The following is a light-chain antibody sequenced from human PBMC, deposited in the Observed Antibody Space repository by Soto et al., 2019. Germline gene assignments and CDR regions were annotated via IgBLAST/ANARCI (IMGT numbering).Light chain of an antibody. CDR2: AAS. CDR1: QTVNTY. J-gene: IGKJ1*01. Sequence: IQMTQSPSSLSASIGDRVTITCRASQTVNTYLHWYQQKPGKAPKLLIYAASNLQSGVPSRFSGSGSGTNFTLSLNSLQPEDFATYYCQQGYSNPWTFGQGTMADVK. CDR3: QQGYSNPWT. V-gene: IGKV1-39*01.